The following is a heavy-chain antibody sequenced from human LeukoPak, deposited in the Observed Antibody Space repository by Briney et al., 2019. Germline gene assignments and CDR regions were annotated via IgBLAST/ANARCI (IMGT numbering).Heavy chain of an antibody. CDR1: GGSISSYY. V-gene: IGHV4-59*01. CDR2: IYYSGNT. J-gene: IGHJ4*02. CDR3: ARSLLAARPDLVY. Sequence: ASETLSLICTVSGGSISSYYWSWIRQPPGKGLEWIGYIYYSGNTNYNPSLKSRVTISVDTSKNQFSLNLSSVTAADTAVYYCARSLLAARPDLVYWGQGTLVTVSS. D-gene: IGHD6-6*01.